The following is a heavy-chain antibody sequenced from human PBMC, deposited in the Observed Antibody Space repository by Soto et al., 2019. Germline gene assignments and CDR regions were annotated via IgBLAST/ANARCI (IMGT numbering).Heavy chain of an antibody. CDR1: GGSISSSSYY. CDR3: ARLPYYYGSASYLDY. J-gene: IGHJ4*02. V-gene: IGHV4-39*01. D-gene: IGHD3-10*01. Sequence: SETLSLTCTVSGGSISSSSYYWGWIRQPPGKGLEWIGSIYYSGSTYYNPSLKSRVTISVDTSKNQFSLKLSSVTAADTAVYYCARLPYYYGSASYLDYWGQGTLVTVSS. CDR2: IYYSGST.